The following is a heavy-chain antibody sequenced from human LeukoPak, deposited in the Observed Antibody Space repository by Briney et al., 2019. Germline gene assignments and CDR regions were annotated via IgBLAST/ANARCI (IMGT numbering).Heavy chain of an antibody. D-gene: IGHD3-22*01. CDR3: ASDSIYYYDSSGLFY. Sequence: GASVKVSCKASGGTFSSYAISWVRQAPGQGLEWMGGIIPIFGTANYAQKFQGRVTITADESTSTAYMELSSLRSEDTAVYYCASDSIYYYDSSGLFYWGQGTLVTVSS. CDR1: GGTFSSYA. CDR2: IIPIFGTA. V-gene: IGHV1-69*13. J-gene: IGHJ4*02.